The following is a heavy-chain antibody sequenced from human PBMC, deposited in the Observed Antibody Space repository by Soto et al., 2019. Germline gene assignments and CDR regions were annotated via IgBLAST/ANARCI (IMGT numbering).Heavy chain of an antibody. D-gene: IGHD3-3*02. J-gene: IGHJ2*01. V-gene: IGHV1-18*04. Sequence: QVQLVQSGAEVRKPGASVKVSCKASGYALTSSGITWVRQAPGQGLEWMGWISEYTGNIDYAEKFQTRGALTTDTSTGTAFMELRDLRSDDTAVYYCARRSTDTAFWYFDLWGRGTLVTVSS. CDR1: GYALTSSG. CDR2: ISEYTGNI. CDR3: ARRSTDTAFWYFDL.